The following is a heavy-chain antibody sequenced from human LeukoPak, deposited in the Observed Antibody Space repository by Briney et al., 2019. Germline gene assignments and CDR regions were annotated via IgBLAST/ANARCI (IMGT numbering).Heavy chain of an antibody. CDR1: GGSISSGSYY. CDR2: IYTSGST. J-gene: IGHJ4*02. D-gene: IGHD4-17*01. V-gene: IGHV4-61*02. CDR3: ARVGGDYGDYDY. Sequence: SETLSLTCTVSGGSISSGSYYWSWIRQPAGKGLEWIGRIYTSGSTNYNPSLKSRVTMSVDTSKNQFSLKVRSVTAADTAVYYCARVGGDYGDYDYWGQGTLVTVS.